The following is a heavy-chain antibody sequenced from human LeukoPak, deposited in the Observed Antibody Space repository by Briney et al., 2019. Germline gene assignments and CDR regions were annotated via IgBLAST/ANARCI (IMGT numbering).Heavy chain of an antibody. CDR2: IWYDGSNK. D-gene: IGHD6-13*01. CDR1: GFTFSSYG. V-gene: IGHV3-33*01. Sequence: PGGSLRLSCAASGFTFSSYGMHWVRQAPGKGLEWVAVIWYDGSNKYYADSVKGRFTISRDNSKDTLYLQMNSLRAEDTAVYYCARERSIAAAGWFDPWGQGTLVTVSS. J-gene: IGHJ5*02. CDR3: ARERSIAAAGWFDP.